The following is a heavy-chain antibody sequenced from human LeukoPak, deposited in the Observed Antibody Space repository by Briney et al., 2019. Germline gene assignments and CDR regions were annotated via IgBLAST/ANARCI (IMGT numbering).Heavy chain of an antibody. J-gene: IGHJ3*02. CDR3: ARDLAPAYSRGIAFDI. CDR1: GYTFTSYG. D-gene: IGHD6-13*01. V-gene: IGHV1-18*01. CDR2: ISAYNGNT. Sequence: ASVKVSCKASGYTFTSYGISWVRQAPGQGLEWMGWISAYNGNTNYAQKLQGRVTMTTDTSTSTAYMELRSLRSEDTAVYYCARDLAPAYSRGIAFDIWGQGTMVTVSS.